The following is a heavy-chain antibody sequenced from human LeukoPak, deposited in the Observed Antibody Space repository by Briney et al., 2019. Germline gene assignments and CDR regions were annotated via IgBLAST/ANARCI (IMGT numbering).Heavy chain of an antibody. D-gene: IGHD3-9*01. CDR1: GFTLSDYY. Sequence: GGSLRLSCAASGFTLSDYYMSWLRQAPGKGLEWVSYISSSGSTIYYADSVKGRFTISRDNAKNSLYLQMNSLRDEDTAVDYCARDGWSTYYDILTGYFDYWGQGTLVTVSS. J-gene: IGHJ4*02. V-gene: IGHV3-11*04. CDR3: ARDGWSTYYDILTGYFDY. CDR2: ISSSGSTI.